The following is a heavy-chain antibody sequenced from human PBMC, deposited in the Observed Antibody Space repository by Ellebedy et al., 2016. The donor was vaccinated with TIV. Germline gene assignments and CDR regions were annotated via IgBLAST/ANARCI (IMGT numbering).Heavy chain of an antibody. V-gene: IGHV4-30-4*01. Sequence: SETLSLTCTVSGGSISSGDYYWSWIRQPPGKGLEWIGYIYYSGSTYYNPSLKSRVTISLDTSKNQFSLKLSSVTAADTAVYYCATTHHPYYFDYWGQGTLVTVSS. D-gene: IGHD1-7*01. CDR3: ATTHHPYYFDY. CDR2: IYYSGST. J-gene: IGHJ4*02. CDR1: GGSISSGDYY.